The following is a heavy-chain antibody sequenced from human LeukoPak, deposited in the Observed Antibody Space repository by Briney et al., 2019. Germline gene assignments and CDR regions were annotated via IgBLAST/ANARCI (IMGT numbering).Heavy chain of an antibody. Sequence: ASVKVSCKASGYTFTGYYMHWVRQAPGQGLEWMGWINPNSGGTNYAQKFQGRVTMTRDTSISTAYMELSRLRSDDTAVYYCAREAVGVGALGYWGQGTLVTVSS. CDR1: GYTFTGYY. D-gene: IGHD1-26*01. V-gene: IGHV1-2*02. CDR2: INPNSGGT. J-gene: IGHJ4*02. CDR3: AREAVGVGALGY.